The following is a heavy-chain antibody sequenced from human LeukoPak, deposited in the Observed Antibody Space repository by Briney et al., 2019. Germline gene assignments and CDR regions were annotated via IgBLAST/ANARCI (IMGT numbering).Heavy chain of an antibody. CDR3: ARDGSH. V-gene: IGHV4-39*02. Sequence: SETLSLTCTVSGDSINSGSYHWGWIRQPPGKGLEWIGSIQHSGNTYYNLSLKSRLTISVDTSKNQFSLKLNSVTAADTAVYYCARDGSHWGQGTLVTVSS. J-gene: IGHJ4*02. CDR1: GDSINSGSYH. D-gene: IGHD2-2*03. CDR2: IQHSGNT.